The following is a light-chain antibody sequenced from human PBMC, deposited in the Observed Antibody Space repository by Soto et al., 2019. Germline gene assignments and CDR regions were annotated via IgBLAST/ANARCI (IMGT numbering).Light chain of an antibody. Sequence: DIVLTQSPYTLSLSPGERATLSCWASHGVTTHLGWFQQRPGQTPRLLIYDASPRAPGTPARFSGRWSGADFTLTISSLEPEDFAVYYCQQRSDSITFGQGTRLEIK. CDR3: QQRSDSIT. J-gene: IGKJ5*01. V-gene: IGKV3-11*01. CDR2: DAS. CDR1: HGVTTH.